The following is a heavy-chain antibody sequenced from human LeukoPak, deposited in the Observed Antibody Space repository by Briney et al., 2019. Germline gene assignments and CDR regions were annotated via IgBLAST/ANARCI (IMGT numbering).Heavy chain of an antibody. CDR2: ISGSGGRT. V-gene: IGHV3-23*01. J-gene: IGHJ4*02. CDR1: GFTFSSYA. Sequence: PGGSLRLSCAAFGFTFSSYAMSWVRQAPGKGLEWVSAISGSGGRTYYADSVKGRFTISRDNSKNMLYLQMNSLRAEDTAVYYCAKEAGSYYSFDYWGQGTLVTVSS. D-gene: IGHD3-10*01. CDR3: AKEAGSYYSFDY.